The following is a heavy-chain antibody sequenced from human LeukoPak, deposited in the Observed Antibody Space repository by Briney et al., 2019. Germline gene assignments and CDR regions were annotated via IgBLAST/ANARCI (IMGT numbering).Heavy chain of an antibody. CDR2: INPNSGGT. J-gene: IGHJ4*02. V-gene: IGHV1-2*02. CDR3: ARMDGFLEWLYDY. Sequence: ASVKVSCKASGYTFTVYYMHWVRQAPGQGLEWMGWINPNSGGTNYAQKFQGRVTMTRNTSISTVYMELSSLRSEDTAVYYCARMDGFLEWLYDYWGQGTLVTVSS. D-gene: IGHD3-3*01. CDR1: GYTFTVYY.